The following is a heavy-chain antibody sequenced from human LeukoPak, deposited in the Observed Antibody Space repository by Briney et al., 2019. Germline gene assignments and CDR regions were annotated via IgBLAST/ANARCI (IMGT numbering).Heavy chain of an antibody. D-gene: IGHD6-13*01. CDR3: ARDHAPAGGGLDY. Sequence: GGSLRLSCAASVLTACSNHTACGPDAPREGVGCGSVIYTGGITYHADSVQCRFLISRDTSRNTLYLEMNSLRVEHTALYYCARDHAPAGGGLDYWGQGTHVTVSS. CDR1: VLTACSNH. CDR2: IYTGGIT. V-gene: IGHV3-53*01. J-gene: IGHJ4*02.